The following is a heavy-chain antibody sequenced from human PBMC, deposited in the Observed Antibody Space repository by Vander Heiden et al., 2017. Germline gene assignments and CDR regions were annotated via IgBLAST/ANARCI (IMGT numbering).Heavy chain of an antibody. CDR3: ARAGSSDWLGP. J-gene: IGHJ5*02. CDR1: GFTIDYFA. CDR2: VNRNGAVI. Sequence: EVQLVESGGALVQPGRSLRLSCSTSGFTIDYFAMPWVRHAPGKGLEWVSGVNRNGAVIGYADSVRGRFSISRDNAKNSLYLQMNNLRPEDTALYYCARAGSSDWLGPWGQGTLVTVSS. D-gene: IGHD3-22*01. V-gene: IGHV3-9*01.